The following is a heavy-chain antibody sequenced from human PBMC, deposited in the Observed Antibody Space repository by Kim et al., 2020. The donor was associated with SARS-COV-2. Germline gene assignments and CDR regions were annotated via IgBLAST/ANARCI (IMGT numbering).Heavy chain of an antibody. CDR3: ARGGRRRSPVDY. Sequence: SETLSLTCAVYGGSFSGYYWSWIRQPPGKGLEWIGEINHSGSTNYNPSLKSRVTISVDTSKNQFSLKLSSVTAADTAVYYCARGGRRRSPVDYWGQGTLVTVSS. CDR2: INHSGST. J-gene: IGHJ4*02. V-gene: IGHV4-34*01. CDR1: GGSFSGYY.